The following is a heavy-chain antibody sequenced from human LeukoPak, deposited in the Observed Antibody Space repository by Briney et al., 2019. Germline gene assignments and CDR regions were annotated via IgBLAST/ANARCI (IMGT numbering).Heavy chain of an antibody. J-gene: IGHJ3*02. CDR3: ARAKPSLDI. CDR2: IYYSGST. CDR1: GGSISSSSYY. V-gene: IGHV4-39*07. Sequence: SETLSLTCTVSGGSISSSSYYWDWIRQPPGKGLEWIGSIYYSGSTYYNPSLKSRVTISVDTSKNQFSLKLSSVTAADTAVYYCARAKPSLDIWGQGTMVTVSS.